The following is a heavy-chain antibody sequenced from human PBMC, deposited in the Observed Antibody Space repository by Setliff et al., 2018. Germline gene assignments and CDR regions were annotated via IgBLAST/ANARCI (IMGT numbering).Heavy chain of an antibody. V-gene: IGHV1-69*10. CDR1: GYTFTSYA. CDR2: IIPILGIA. D-gene: IGHD3-22*01. CDR3: AGDRRNYHDSSGYRAFDI. Sequence: ASVKVSCKASGYTFTSYAMNWVRQAPGQGLEWMGWIIPILGIANYAQKFQGRVTITADKSTSTAYMELSSLRSEDTAVYYCAGDRRNYHDSSGYRAFDIWGQGTMVTVSS. J-gene: IGHJ3*02.